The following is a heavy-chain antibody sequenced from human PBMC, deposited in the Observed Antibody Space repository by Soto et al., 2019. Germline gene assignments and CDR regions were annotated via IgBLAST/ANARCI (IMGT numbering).Heavy chain of an antibody. CDR1: GGSISRYY. Sequence: LCLTCTVSGGSISRYYWSWIRQPPGKGLEWIGYIYYSGSTNYNPSLKSRVTISVDTSKNQLSLKLSSVTAADTAVYYCARVHNGSGSLDYWGQGTMVTVSS. V-gene: IGHV4-59*01. J-gene: IGHJ4*02. CDR3: ARVHNGSGSLDY. D-gene: IGHD3-10*01. CDR2: IYYSGST.